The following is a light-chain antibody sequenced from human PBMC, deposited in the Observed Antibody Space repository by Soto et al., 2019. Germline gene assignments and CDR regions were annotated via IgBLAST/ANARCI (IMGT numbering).Light chain of an antibody. CDR2: DAS. CDR3: QQYETFSGT. V-gene: IGKV1-5*01. J-gene: IGKJ1*01. CDR1: ESVSGW. Sequence: DIQMTQSPSTLSASVGDTVTVTCRASESVSGWLDWYQQKPGEAPKLLSYDASALPREVPSRFSGSGSGTKVTLTIASLQPDDFATYYCQQYETFSGTFGPGTKVEI.